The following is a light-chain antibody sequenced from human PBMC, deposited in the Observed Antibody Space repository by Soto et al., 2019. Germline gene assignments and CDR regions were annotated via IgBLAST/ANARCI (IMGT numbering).Light chain of an antibody. V-gene: IGKV3-20*01. CDR1: QSVSSSY. J-gene: IGKJ2*01. CDR3: QQQGRSPYI. Sequence: EIVLTQSPGTLSLSPGERATLFCRASQSVSSSYLAWYQQTPGQAPRLLIYGASIRATGIPDRFSGSGSGTDFTLTISRLEPEDFAVYYCQQQGRSPYIFGPGTRLEIK. CDR2: GAS.